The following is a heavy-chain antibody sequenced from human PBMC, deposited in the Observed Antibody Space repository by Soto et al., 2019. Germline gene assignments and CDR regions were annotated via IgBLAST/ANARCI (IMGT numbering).Heavy chain of an antibody. J-gene: IGHJ2*01. CDR3: ARDAVAATWYFDI. CDR1: GFAVGSYW. D-gene: IGHD6-19*01. Sequence: EVQLVESGGGLVQPGGSLRLSCAASGFAVGSYWMHWVRQAPGKGLVWVARINSDGSDTSYANSVKGRFTISRDNGKNTVYLQINSLRDEDTAVYFCARDAVAATWYFDIWGRGTLVAVSS. V-gene: IGHV3-74*01. CDR2: INSDGSDT.